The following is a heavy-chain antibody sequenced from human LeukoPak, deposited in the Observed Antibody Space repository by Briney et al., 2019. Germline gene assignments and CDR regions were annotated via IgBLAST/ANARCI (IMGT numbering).Heavy chain of an antibody. CDR3: AHRLTYGYFF. CDR1: GFSLSTSGMC. CDR2: IYWNDDK. V-gene: IGHV2-5*08. Sequence: SGPALVKPTQTLTLTCTFSGFSLSTSGMCVSWIRQPPGKALEWLALIYWNDDKRYSPSLKSRLTITKDTSKNQVVLTMTNMDPVDTATYYCAHRLTYGYFFWGQGTLVTVSS. J-gene: IGHJ4*02. D-gene: IGHD5-18*01.